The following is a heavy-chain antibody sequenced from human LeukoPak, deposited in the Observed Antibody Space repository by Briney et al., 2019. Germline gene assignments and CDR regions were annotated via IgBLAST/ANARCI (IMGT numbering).Heavy chain of an antibody. CDR3: ARGNYGSGSLFDY. CDR2: IYSGGST. CDR1: GFSFSSYG. D-gene: IGHD3-10*01. V-gene: IGHV3-53*01. Sequence: GGSLRLSCAGSGFSFSSYGMHWVRQAPGKGLEWVSVIYSGGSTYYADSVKGRFTISRDNSKNTLYLQMNSLRAEDTAVYYCARGNYGSGSLFDYWGQGTLVTVSS. J-gene: IGHJ4*02.